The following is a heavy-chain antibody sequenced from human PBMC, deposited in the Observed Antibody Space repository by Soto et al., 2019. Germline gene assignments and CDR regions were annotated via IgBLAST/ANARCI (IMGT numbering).Heavy chain of an antibody. CDR2: ITAYNGYT. J-gene: IGHJ5*02. CDR1: GYTFTSYG. V-gene: IGHV1-18*04. CDR3: ARIPNERGGWFDP. D-gene: IGHD2-8*01. Sequence: QVQLVQSGVEVKNPGASVKVSCKASGYTFTSYGISWVRQAPGQGLEWMGWITAYNGYTNYAQNLQGRVTMTTDTPTSTAYMELRNLRSDDTAVYYCARIPNERGGWFDPWGQGTLVTVSS.